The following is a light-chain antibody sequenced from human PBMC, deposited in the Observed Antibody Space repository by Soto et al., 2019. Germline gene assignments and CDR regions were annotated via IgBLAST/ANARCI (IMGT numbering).Light chain of an antibody. Sequence: EIVLTQSPGTVSLSPGERATLSCRASQSVSSSYLAWYQQKPGQAPRLLMYGASSRATGIPDRFSGSGSGTDFTLTISRLEPEDFEVYYCQQYGSSPRTLGQGTKVDIK. CDR3: QQYGSSPRT. J-gene: IGKJ1*01. CDR1: QSVSSSY. V-gene: IGKV3-20*01. CDR2: GAS.